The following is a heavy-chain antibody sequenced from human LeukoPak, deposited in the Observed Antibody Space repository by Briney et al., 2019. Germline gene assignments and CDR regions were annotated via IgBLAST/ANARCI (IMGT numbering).Heavy chain of an antibody. J-gene: IGHJ4*02. D-gene: IGHD3-10*01. CDR1: GYSINSGYY. CDR3: ARTMVRGVYYFDY. CDR2: IYYSGST. V-gene: IGHV4-38-2*02. Sequence: SETLSLTCNVSGYSINSGYYWGWIRQPPGKGLEWIGSIYYSGSTYYNPSLKSRVTISVDTSKNQFSLKLSSVTAADTAVYYCARTMVRGVYYFDYWGQGTLVTVSS.